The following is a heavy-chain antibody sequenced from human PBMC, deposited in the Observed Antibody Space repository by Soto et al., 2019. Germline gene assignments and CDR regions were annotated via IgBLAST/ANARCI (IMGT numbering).Heavy chain of an antibody. CDR3: ARASRAYYYDSSGYYPGRFDY. J-gene: IGHJ4*02. V-gene: IGHV1-2*04. D-gene: IGHD3-22*01. CDR1: GYTFTGYY. Sequence: ASVKVSCKASGYTFTGYYMHWVRQAPGQGLEWMGWINPNSGGTNYAQKFQGWVTMTRDTSISTAYMELSRLRSDDTAVYYCARASRAYYYDSSGYYPGRFDYWGQGTLVTVSS. CDR2: INPNSGGT.